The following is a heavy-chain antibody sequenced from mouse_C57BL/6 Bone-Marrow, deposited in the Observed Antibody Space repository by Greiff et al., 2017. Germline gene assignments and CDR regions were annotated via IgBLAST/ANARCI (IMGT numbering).Heavy chain of an antibody. CDR3: ARSAITTVVATDAMDY. D-gene: IGHD1-1*01. Sequence: QVQLQQSGAELVKPGASVKISCKASGYAFSSYWMNWVKQRPGQGLEWIGQIYPGDGDTNYNGKFKGKATLTADKSSSTAYMQLSSLTSEDSAVYVCARSAITTVVATDAMDYGGQGTAATVSS. CDR1: GYAFSSYW. V-gene: IGHV1-80*01. J-gene: IGHJ4*01. CDR2: IYPGDGDT.